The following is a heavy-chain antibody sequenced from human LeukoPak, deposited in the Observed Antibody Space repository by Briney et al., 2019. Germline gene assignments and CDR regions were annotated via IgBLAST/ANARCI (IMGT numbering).Heavy chain of an antibody. V-gene: IGHV3-74*01. Sequence: GGSLRLSCAASGFTFSRYWMHWVRQAPGKGLVWVSRVNTDGSSTIYADSVKGRFTISRDNAKNTLHLQMNSLRAEDTAVYYCAKEHRYSSSWYNFFDYWGQGTLVTVSS. CDR2: VNTDGSST. J-gene: IGHJ4*02. CDR1: GFTFSRYW. CDR3: AKEHRYSSSWYNFFDY. D-gene: IGHD6-13*01.